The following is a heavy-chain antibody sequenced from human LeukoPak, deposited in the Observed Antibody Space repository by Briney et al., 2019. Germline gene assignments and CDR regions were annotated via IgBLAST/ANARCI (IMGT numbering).Heavy chain of an antibody. J-gene: IGHJ3*02. CDR3: ASTYYYDSSGYLGAFDI. CDR1: GGSISSGGYS. Sequence: PSQTLSLTCAVSGGSISSGGYSWSWIRQPPGKGLEWIGYIYHSGSTYYNPSLKSRVTISVDRSKNQFSLKLSFVTAADTAVYYCASTYYYDSSGYLGAFDIWGQGTMVTVSS. CDR2: IYHSGST. V-gene: IGHV4-30-2*01. D-gene: IGHD3-22*01.